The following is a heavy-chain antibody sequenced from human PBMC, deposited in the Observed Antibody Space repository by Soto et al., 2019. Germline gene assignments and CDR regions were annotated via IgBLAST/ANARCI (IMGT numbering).Heavy chain of an antibody. CDR1: GFTFSSYA. CDR2: ISGSGGST. J-gene: IGHJ4*02. V-gene: IGHV3-23*01. CDR3: AKTGDSSGYYTATGYFDY. D-gene: IGHD3-22*01. Sequence: PGGSLRLSCAASGFTFSSYAMSWVRQAPGKGLEWVSAISGSGGSTYYADSVKGRFTISRDNSKNTLYLQMNSLRAEDTAVYYCAKTGDSSGYYTATGYFDYWGQGTLVTVSS.